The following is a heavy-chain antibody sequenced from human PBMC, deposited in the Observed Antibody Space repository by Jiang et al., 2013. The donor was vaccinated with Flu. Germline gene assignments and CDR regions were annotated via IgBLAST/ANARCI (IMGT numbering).Heavy chain of an antibody. D-gene: IGHD3-10*02. CDR2: IRNKASIYTT. J-gene: IGHJ4*02. V-gene: IGHV3-72*01. CDR3: TRSYSVAGLPAYFDY. Sequence: EGPEWVGRIRNKASIYTTEYAASVKGRFTISRDDSKNSLYLQMNSLKAEDTAVYYCTRSYSVAGLPAYFDYWGQGTLVTVSS.